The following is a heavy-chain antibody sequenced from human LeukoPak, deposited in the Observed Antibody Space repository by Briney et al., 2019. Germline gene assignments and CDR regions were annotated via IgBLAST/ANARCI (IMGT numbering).Heavy chain of an antibody. CDR3: ARGKIWSGYYNYYYYYYMDV. V-gene: IGHV1-69*02. Sequence: SVKVSCKASGGTFSSYTISWVRQAPGQGLEWMGRIIPILGIANYAQKFQGRVTITADKSTSTAYMELSSLRSEDTAMYYCARGKIWSGYYNYYYYYYMDVWGKGTTVTVSS. CDR1: GGTFSSYT. J-gene: IGHJ6*03. CDR2: IIPILGIA. D-gene: IGHD3-3*01.